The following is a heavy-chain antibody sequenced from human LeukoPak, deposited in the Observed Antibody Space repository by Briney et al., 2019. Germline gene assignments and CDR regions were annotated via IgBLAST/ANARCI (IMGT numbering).Heavy chain of an antibody. CDR1: GASISSGAYY. Sequence: SQTLSLTCTVSGASISSGAYYWSWIRQPPGKGLEWIGYIYHSGSTYYNPSLKSRVTISVDRSKNQFSLKLSSVTAADTAVYYCARADDSSGYYDYWGQGTLVTVSS. CDR3: ARADDSSGYYDY. V-gene: IGHV4-30-2*01. CDR2: IYHSGST. D-gene: IGHD3-22*01. J-gene: IGHJ4*02.